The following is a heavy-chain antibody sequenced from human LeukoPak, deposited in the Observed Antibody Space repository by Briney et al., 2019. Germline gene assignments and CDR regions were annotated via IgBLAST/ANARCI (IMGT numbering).Heavy chain of an antibody. CDR1: GFTFSSYG. Sequence: GGSLRLSCAASGFTFSSYGMHWVRQAPGKGLVWVSRINTDGGSTTYADSVKGRFTISRDNAKNTLYLQMNSLRAEDTAVYYCVFGYYYDSGSQYNWFDTWGQGTLVTVSS. J-gene: IGHJ5*02. D-gene: IGHD3-10*01. CDR2: INTDGGST. CDR3: VFGYYYDSGSQYNWFDT. V-gene: IGHV3-74*01.